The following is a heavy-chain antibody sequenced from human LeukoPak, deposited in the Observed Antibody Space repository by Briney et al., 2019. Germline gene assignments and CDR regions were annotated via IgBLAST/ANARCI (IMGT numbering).Heavy chain of an antibody. CDR2: INPNSGDT. Sequence: ASVKVSCRASGYTFTGYHMHWVRQAPGQGLEWMGRINPNSGDTNYAQEFQGRVTMTRDTPISTAYMELNRLTSDDTAVYYCAKCGDFIAASYNWFDPWGPGTLVTVSS. D-gene: IGHD6-13*01. CDR3: AKCGDFIAASYNWFDP. V-gene: IGHV1-2*06. J-gene: IGHJ5*02. CDR1: GYTFTGYH.